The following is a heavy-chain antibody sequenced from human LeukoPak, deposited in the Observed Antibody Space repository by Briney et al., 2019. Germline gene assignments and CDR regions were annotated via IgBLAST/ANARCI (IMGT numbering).Heavy chain of an antibody. CDR2: TVGGGDNT. J-gene: IGHJ4*02. D-gene: IGHD3-22*01. Sequence: GGSLRLSCAASGFTFSSTSMSWVRQAPGKGLEWVAVTVGGGDNTYYADSVKGRFTISRDNSKNALYVQVNSLGTEDTAAYYCAKGSYYDSSGSFYFDYWGQGTLVTVSS. V-gene: IGHV3-23*01. CDR3: AKGSYYDSSGSFYFDY. CDR1: GFTFSSTS.